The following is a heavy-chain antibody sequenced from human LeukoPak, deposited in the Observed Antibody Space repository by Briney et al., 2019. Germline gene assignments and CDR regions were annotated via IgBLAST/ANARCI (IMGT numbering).Heavy chain of an antibody. J-gene: IGHJ4*02. V-gene: IGHV3-23*01. Sequence: GGSLRLSXAASGFTLSSYAMSWVRQAPGEGLELVSAISGSGGSTYYADSVKGRFTISRDNSKNTLYLQMNSLRAEDTAVYYCANGQWLADYYFDYWGQGTLVTVSS. CDR2: ISGSGGST. D-gene: IGHD6-19*01. CDR1: GFTLSSYA. CDR3: ANGQWLADYYFDY.